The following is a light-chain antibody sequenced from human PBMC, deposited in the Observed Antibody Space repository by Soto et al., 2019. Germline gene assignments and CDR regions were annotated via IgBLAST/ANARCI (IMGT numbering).Light chain of an antibody. CDR1: SSNIGNNY. CDR3: GTWDSSLSAGPYV. CDR2: ENN. V-gene: IGLV1-51*02. J-gene: IGLJ1*01. Sequence: QSVLTQPPSGSAAQGQKVTISCSESSSNIGNNYVSWYQQLPGTAPKLLIYENNKRPSGIPDRFSGSKSGTSATLGITGLQTGDEADYYCGTWDSSLSAGPYVFGTGTKVTVL.